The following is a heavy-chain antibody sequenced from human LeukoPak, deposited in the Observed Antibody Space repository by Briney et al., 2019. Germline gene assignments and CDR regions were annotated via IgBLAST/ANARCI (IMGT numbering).Heavy chain of an antibody. CDR2: IYPGDSDT. CDR3: ARLVVRGVIMYYFDY. D-gene: IGHD3-10*02. J-gene: IGHJ4*02. Sequence: GASLQISCKGSGYSFSSKWIGWVRQLPGKGLEWMGIIYPGDSDTRYSPSFQGQVTISADKSISTAYLQWSSLKASDTAMYYCARLVVRGVIMYYFDYWGQGSLVTVSS. V-gene: IGHV5-51*01. CDR1: GYSFSSKW.